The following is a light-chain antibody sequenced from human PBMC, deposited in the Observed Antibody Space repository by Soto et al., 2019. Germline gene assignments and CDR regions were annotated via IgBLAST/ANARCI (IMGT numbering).Light chain of an antibody. CDR3: QQYNSLPPT. J-gene: IGKJ1*01. CDR2: GAS. CDR1: QSVSGN. Sequence: EIVMTQSPATLSVSPGERATLSCRASQSVSGNLAWYQQKPGQAPRLLIYGASTRATGIPARFSGSGSGTEFTFTISSLQSEDFAVYYRQQYNSLPPTFGQGTKVEIK. V-gene: IGKV3D-15*01.